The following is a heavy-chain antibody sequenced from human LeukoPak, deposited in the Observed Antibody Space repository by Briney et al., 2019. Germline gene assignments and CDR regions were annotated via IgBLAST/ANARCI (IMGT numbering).Heavy chain of an antibody. Sequence: GGSLRLSCAASGFTFSSYPMHWVRQAPGKGLEWVAIISYDGSNKYYADSVKGRFTISRDNSKNTLYLQMNSLRAEDTAMYYCARDPLYCAGGTCYYYYMDVWGKGTTVTVSS. V-gene: IGHV3-30*04. D-gene: IGHD2-8*02. CDR2: ISYDGSNK. CDR1: GFTFSSYP. CDR3: ARDPLYCAGGTCYYYYMDV. J-gene: IGHJ6*03.